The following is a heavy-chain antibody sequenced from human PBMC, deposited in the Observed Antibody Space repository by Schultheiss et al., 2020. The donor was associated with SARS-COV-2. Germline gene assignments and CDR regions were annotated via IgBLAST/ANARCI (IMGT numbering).Heavy chain of an antibody. D-gene: IGHD4-23*01. CDR2: IKQDGSEK. V-gene: IGHV3-7*03. J-gene: IGHJ3*02. CDR1: GFTFSNAW. Sequence: GGSLRLSCAASGFTFSNAWMSWVRQAPGKGLEWVANIKQDGSEKYYVDSVKGRFTISRDNAKNSLYLQMNSLRAEDTAVYYCARHHELRWPTATYDAFDIWGQGTMVTVSS. CDR3: ARHHELRWPTATYDAFDI.